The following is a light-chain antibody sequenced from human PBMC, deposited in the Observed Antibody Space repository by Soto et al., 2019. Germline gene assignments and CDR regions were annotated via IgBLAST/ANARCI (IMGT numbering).Light chain of an antibody. V-gene: IGLV2-14*01. CDR2: DVS. Sequence: QSALTQPASVSGSPGQSITISCTGTSSDVGYSNYVSWYQQLPGKAPKLMIYDVSDRPSGVSTRFSGSKSGSTASLTISGLQAEDEADYYCSSYTSSSLYVFGTGTKLTVL. CDR1: SSDVGYSNY. CDR3: SSYTSSSLYV. J-gene: IGLJ1*01.